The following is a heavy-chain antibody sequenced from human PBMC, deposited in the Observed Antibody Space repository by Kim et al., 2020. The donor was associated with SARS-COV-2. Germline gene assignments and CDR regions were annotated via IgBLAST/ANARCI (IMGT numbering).Heavy chain of an antibody. V-gene: IGHV1-18*01. D-gene: IGHD4-17*01. J-gene: IGHJ6*02. CDR2: ISAYNGNT. CDR1: GYTFTSYG. Sequence: ASVKVSCKASGYTFTSYGISWVRQAPGQGLEWMGWISAYNGNTNYAQKLQGRVTMTTDTSTSTAYMELRSLRSDDTAVYYCAVLVYGGNPGDYYYYGMDVWGQGTTVTVSS. CDR3: AVLVYGGNPGDYYYYGMDV.